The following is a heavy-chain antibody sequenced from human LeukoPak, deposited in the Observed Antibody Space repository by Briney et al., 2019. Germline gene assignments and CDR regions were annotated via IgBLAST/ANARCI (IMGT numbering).Heavy chain of an antibody. CDR1: GGSFSGYY. CDR2: ISHSGST. V-gene: IGHV4-34*01. Sequence: SETLSLTCALYGGSFSGYYWSWIRQSPGKGLEWIGEISHSGSTKYIPSLKSRITISLDTAKNHFSLTLKSVTAADTAVYYCARTAAAGLIDYWGQGTLVTVSS. D-gene: IGHD6-13*01. CDR3: ARTAAAGLIDY. J-gene: IGHJ4*02.